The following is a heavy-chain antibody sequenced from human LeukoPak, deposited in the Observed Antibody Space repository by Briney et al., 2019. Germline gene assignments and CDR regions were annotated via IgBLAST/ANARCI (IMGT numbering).Heavy chain of an antibody. CDR3: ARRLYYDSSGYYGGSWYFDL. CDR2: IYYSGST. V-gene: IGHV4-59*01. CDR1: GASISSYY. J-gene: IGHJ2*01. Sequence: SEALSLTCTVSGASISSYYWSWIRQPPGKGLEWIGYIYYSGSTNYNPSLKSRVTISVDTSKNQFSLKLSPVTAADTAVYYCARRLYYDSSGYYGGSWYFDLWGRGTLVTVSS. D-gene: IGHD3-22*01.